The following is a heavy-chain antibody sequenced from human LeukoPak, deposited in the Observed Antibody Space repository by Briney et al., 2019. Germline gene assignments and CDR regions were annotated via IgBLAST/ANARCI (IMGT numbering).Heavy chain of an antibody. CDR2: INWNGGNT. Sequence: GGSLRLSCAASGFTFDDYGMSWVRQAPGKGLEWVSGINWNGGNTGYADSVKGRFTISRDNAKNSLYLQMNSLRAEDTALYYCARDSRRGTRAAFDIWGQGTMVTVSS. CDR3: ARDSRRGTRAAFDI. V-gene: IGHV3-20*04. CDR1: GFTFDDYG. J-gene: IGHJ3*02. D-gene: IGHD1-14*01.